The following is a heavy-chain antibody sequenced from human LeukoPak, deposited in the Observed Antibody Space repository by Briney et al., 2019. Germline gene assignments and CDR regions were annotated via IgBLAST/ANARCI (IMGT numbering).Heavy chain of an antibody. CDR1: GDSVSSNSAA. Sequence: SQTPSLTCAISGDSVSSNSAAWNWIRQSPSRGLEWLGRTYYRSKWYNDYAVSVKSRITINPDTSKNQFSLQLNSVTPEDTAVYYCARANMGSYYYYYYMDVWGKGTTVTISS. D-gene: IGHD2/OR15-2a*01. J-gene: IGHJ6*03. CDR3: ARANMGSYYYYYYMDV. CDR2: TYYRSKWYN. V-gene: IGHV6-1*01.